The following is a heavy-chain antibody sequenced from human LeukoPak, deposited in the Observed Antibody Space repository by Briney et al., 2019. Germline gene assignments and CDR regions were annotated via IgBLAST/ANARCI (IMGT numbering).Heavy chain of an antibody. J-gene: IGHJ4*02. V-gene: IGHV3-11*04. CDR2: ISSSGSTI. CDR1: GFTFSDYY. D-gene: IGHD3-3*01. Sequence: PGGSLRLSCAASGFTFSDYYMSWIRQAPGKGLEWISYISSSGSTIYYADSVKGRFTISRDNAKNSLYLQMNSLRAEDTAVYYCASPLYYDFWSGYYTEDYWGQGTLVTVSS. CDR3: ASPLYYDFWSGYYTEDY.